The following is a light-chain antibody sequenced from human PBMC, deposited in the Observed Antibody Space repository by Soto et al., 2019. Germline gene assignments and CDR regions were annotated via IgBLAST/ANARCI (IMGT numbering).Light chain of an antibody. Sequence: DIQMTQSPSTLSASLGDRVTITCRASQTVNAWLAWYQHKAGKAPKPLIYDASILESGVPARFSGSGSGTEFILTISSLQPDDVGTYYCQQYNTHSGTFGQGTKVEIK. J-gene: IGKJ1*01. CDR3: QQYNTHSGT. CDR1: QTVNAW. CDR2: DAS. V-gene: IGKV1-5*01.